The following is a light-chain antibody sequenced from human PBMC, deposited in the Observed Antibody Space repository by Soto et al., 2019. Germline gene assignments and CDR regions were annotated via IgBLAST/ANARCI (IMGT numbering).Light chain of an antibody. CDR2: DAS. V-gene: IGKV3-11*01. CDR1: QSLSSY. Sequence: EIVLTQSPATLSLSPGERATLSCRASQSLSSYLAWYQQKPGQAPRLLIYDASNRAAGIPARFRGSGSGADFTLTIISLEPEDFAIYYCQQRYNWPLTFGGGTKVEIK. J-gene: IGKJ4*01. CDR3: QQRYNWPLT.